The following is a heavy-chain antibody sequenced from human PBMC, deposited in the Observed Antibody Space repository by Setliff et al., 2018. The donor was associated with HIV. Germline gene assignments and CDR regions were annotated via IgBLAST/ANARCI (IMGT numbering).Heavy chain of an antibody. CDR1: GGSMTGQY. D-gene: IGHD1-1*01. CDR2: IYSTGNT. V-gene: IGHV4-59*11. J-gene: IGHJ6*03. CDR3: ARLEPNYYYYMDV. Sequence: PSETLSLTCTVSGGSMTGQYWSWIRQPPGKGLEWIGYIYSTGNTYYSPSLKSRVTISIDTSKNQFSLKLTSVTAADTAVYYCARLEPNYYYYMDVWGKGTTVTVSS.